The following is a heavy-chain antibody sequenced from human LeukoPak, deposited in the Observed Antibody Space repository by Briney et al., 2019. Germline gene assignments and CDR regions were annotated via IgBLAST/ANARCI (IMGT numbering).Heavy chain of an antibody. V-gene: IGHV1-69-2*01. CDR1: GYTFTDYY. Sequence: ASVKGSCKVSGYTFTDYYMHWVQQAPGKGLEWMGLVDPEDGETIYAEKFQGRVTITADTSTDTAYMELSSLRSEDTAVYYCARRVGATHAEYFQHWGQGTLVTVSS. J-gene: IGHJ1*01. CDR3: ARRVGATHAEYFQH. D-gene: IGHD1-26*01. CDR2: VDPEDGET.